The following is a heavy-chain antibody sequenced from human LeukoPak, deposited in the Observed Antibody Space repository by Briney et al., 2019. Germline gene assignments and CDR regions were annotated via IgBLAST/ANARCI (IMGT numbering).Heavy chain of an antibody. CDR2: IYSGGST. CDR1: WFNDSSNY. Sequence: PGGSLTLSCAASWFNDSSNYMLWLRPATGKGLEGVSFIYSGGSTYYPDPVKGRFTISRHNSKNTLYLQMNSLRAEETAVYYCARDSNAFDIWGQGTMVTVSS. CDR3: ARDSNAFDI. J-gene: IGHJ3*02. V-gene: IGHV3-53*01.